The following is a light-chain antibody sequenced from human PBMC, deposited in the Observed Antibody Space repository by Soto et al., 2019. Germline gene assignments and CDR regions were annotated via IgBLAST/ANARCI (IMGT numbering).Light chain of an antibody. V-gene: IGKV1-17*01. Sequence: DIQMTQSPSSLSASVGDRVTITCRASQDIRNDLGWYQQNPGKAPKRLIYAASSLQSGVTSRFSGSGSGTEFTLTISSLQPEDFATYYCLQHNSYPRTFGQGTKVEVK. CDR1: QDIRND. CDR3: LQHNSYPRT. J-gene: IGKJ1*01. CDR2: AAS.